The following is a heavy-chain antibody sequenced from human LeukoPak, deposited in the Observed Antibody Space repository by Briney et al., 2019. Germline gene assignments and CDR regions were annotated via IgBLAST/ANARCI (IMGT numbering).Heavy chain of an antibody. CDR1: GFTFSSYA. CDR3: AREGLLAHGYYYYYGMDV. CDR2: IYSGGST. V-gene: IGHV3-66*01. D-gene: IGHD2-8*02. Sequence: PGGSLRLSCAASGFTFSSYAMSWVRQAPGKGLEWVSVIYSGGSTYYADSVKGRFTISRDNSKNTLYLQMNSLRAEDTAVYYCAREGLLAHGYYYYYGMDVWGQGTTVTVSS. J-gene: IGHJ6*02.